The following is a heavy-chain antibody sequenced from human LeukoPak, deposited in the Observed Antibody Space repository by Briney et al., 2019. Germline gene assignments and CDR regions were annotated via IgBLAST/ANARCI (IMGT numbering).Heavy chain of an antibody. CDR3: ARLIPVAVAGDFDY. J-gene: IGHJ4*02. D-gene: IGHD6-19*01. CDR1: GYTFTGYY. Sequence: ASVKVSCKASGYTFTGYYMHWVRQAPGQGLEWMGWINPNSGGTNYAQKFQGRVTMTRDTSISTAYMELSRLRSDDTAVYCCARLIPVAVAGDFDYWGQGTLVTVSS. V-gene: IGHV1-2*02. CDR2: INPNSGGT.